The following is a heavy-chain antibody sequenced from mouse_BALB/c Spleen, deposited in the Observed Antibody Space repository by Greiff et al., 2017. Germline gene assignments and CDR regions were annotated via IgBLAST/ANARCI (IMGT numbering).Heavy chain of an antibody. CDR1: GYTFSSYW. D-gene: IGHD1-1*01. CDR3: ARGTVVAGDYFDY. CDR2: ILPGSGST. V-gene: IGHV1-9*01. J-gene: IGHJ2*01. Sequence: ESGAELMKPGASVKISCKATGYTFSSYWIEWVKQRPGHGLEWIGEILPGSGSTNYNEKFKGKATFTADTSSNTAYMQLSSLTSEDSAVYYCARGTVVAGDYFDYWGQGTTLTVSS.